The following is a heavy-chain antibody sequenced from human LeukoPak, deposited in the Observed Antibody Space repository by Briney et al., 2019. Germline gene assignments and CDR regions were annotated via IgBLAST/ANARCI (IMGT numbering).Heavy chain of an antibody. CDR1: GGSISSSSYY. D-gene: IGHD3-16*01. J-gene: IGHJ4*02. CDR3: AREGLRRAFDY. CDR2: IYYSGST. V-gene: IGHV4-39*07. Sequence: PSETLSLTCTVSGGSISSSSYYWGWIRQPPGKGLEWIGSIYYSGSTYYNPSLKSRVTISVDTSKNQFSLKLSSVTAADTAVYYCAREGLRRAFDYWGQGTLVTVSS.